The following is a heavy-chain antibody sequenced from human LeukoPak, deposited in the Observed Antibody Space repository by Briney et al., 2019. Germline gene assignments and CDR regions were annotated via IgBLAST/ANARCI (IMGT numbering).Heavy chain of an antibody. CDR2: ISYDGSNK. J-gene: IGHJ4*02. Sequence: GRSLRLSCAASGFTFSSYAMHWVRQAPGKGLEWVAVISYDGSNKYYADSVKGRFTISRDNSKNTLHLQMNSLRAEDTAVYYCARGYSSGYRTDYWGQGTLVTVSS. CDR1: GFTFSSYA. CDR3: ARGYSSGYRTDY. D-gene: IGHD3-22*01. V-gene: IGHV3-30*04.